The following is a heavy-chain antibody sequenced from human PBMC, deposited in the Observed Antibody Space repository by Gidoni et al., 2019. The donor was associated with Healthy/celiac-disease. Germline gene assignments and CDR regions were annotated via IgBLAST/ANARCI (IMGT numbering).Heavy chain of an antibody. Sequence: EVQLLESGGGLVQPGGSLRLSCAASVFPFSSYAMSWVRQAPGKGLEWVSAISGSGGSTYYADSVKGRFTISRDNSKNTLYLQMNSLRAEDTAVYYCAKDWAVVVPAAPNWFDPWGQGTLVTVSS. J-gene: IGHJ5*02. CDR3: AKDWAVVVPAAPNWFDP. CDR1: VFPFSSYA. V-gene: IGHV3-23*01. CDR2: ISGSGGST. D-gene: IGHD2-2*01.